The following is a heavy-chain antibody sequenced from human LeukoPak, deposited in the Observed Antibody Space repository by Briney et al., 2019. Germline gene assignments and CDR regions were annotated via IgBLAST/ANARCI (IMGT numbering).Heavy chain of an antibody. Sequence: SETLSLTCAVYGGSFSGYCWSWIRQPPGKGLEWIGEINHSGSTNSNPSLKSRVTISVDTSKNQFSLKLSSVTAADTAVYYCARRSFDWLFPNGNWFDPWGQGTLVTVSS. D-gene: IGHD3-9*01. CDR1: GGSFSGYC. CDR2: INHSGST. CDR3: ARRSFDWLFPNGNWFDP. J-gene: IGHJ5*02. V-gene: IGHV4-34*01.